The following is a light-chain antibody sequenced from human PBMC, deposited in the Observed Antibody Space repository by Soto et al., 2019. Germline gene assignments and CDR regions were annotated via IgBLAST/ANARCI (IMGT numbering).Light chain of an antibody. V-gene: IGKV3-15*01. CDR2: DAS. CDR3: QQYNNWPPYT. J-gene: IGKJ2*01. Sequence: EVVLTQSPGTLSLSPGERATLSCRASQSVSSSFLAWYQQKPGQAPRLVIYDASTRATGIPARFSGSGSGTEFTLTISSLQSEDFAVYYCQQYNNWPPYTFGQGTKVDIK. CDR1: QSVSSS.